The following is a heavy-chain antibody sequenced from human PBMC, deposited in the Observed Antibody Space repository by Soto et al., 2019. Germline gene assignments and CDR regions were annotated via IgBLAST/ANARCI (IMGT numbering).Heavy chain of an antibody. CDR1: GFTFSSYA. D-gene: IGHD4-4*01. V-gene: IGHV3-30-3*01. J-gene: IGHJ2*01. Sequence: QVQLVESGGGVVQPGRSLRLSCAASGFTFSSYAMHWVRQAPPKGLEWVAVISYAGSNKYYADAVKGRFTISRDNSKNTLYLQMNSLRAEDTAVYYCARPLWRDDYNWGYFDLWGRGTLVTVSS. CDR3: ARPLWRDDYNWGYFDL. CDR2: ISYAGSNK.